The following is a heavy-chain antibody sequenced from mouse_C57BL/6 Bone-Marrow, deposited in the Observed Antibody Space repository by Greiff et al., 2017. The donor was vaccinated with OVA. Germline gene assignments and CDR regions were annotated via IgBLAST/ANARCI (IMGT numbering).Heavy chain of an antibody. Sequence: EVQLKQSGGDLVKPGGSLKLSCAASGFTFSSYGMSWVRQTPDKRLEWVATISSGGSYTYYPDSVKGRFTISRDNAKNTLYLQMSSLKSEDTAMYYCARRGLDYWGQGTTLTVSS. CDR3: ARRGLDY. V-gene: IGHV5-6*01. CDR1: GFTFSSYG. D-gene: IGHD3-3*01. J-gene: IGHJ2*01. CDR2: ISSGGSYT.